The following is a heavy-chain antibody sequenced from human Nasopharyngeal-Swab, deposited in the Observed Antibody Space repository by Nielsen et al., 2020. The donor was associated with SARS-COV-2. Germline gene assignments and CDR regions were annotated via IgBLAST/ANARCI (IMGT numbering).Heavy chain of an antibody. D-gene: IGHD3-22*01. V-gene: IGHV3-30*04. CDR3: ARDQAIFSSGYSYYFDY. CDR1: AFPSSSYA. Sequence: GGSLRLSCAPSAFPSSSYAMPWVRHPPAKGLDWVAAISYDGSNKYYADSVKGRFTISRDNSKNTLYLQMNSLRAEDTAVYYCARDQAIFSSGYSYYFDYWGQGTLVTVSS. J-gene: IGHJ4*02. CDR2: ISYDGSNK.